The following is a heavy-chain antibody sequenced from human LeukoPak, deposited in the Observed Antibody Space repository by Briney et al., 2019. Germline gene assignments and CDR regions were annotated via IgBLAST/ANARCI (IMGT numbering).Heavy chain of an antibody. V-gene: IGHV4-31*03. CDR3: ARNAYCGGDCYLDGMDV. CDR1: GGSISSGGYY. J-gene: IGHJ6*02. CDR2: IYYSGST. D-gene: IGHD2-21*02. Sequence: PSQTLSLTCTVSGGSISSGGYYWSWIRQHPGKGLEWIGYIYYSGSTYYNPSLKSRVTISVDTSKNQFSLKLSSVTAADTAVYYCARNAYCGGDCYLDGMDVWGQGTTVTVSS.